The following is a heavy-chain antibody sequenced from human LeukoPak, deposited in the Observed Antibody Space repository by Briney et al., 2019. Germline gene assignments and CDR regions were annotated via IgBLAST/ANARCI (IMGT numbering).Heavy chain of an antibody. CDR2: INHSGST. CDR3: ARRFRGLGGGSGSYYNRQYYYYYMDV. CDR1: GGSFSGYY. V-gene: IGHV4-34*01. Sequence: PSETLSLTCAVYGGSFSGYYWSWIRQPPGKGLEWIGEINHSGSTNYNPSLKSRVTISVDTSKNQFSLKLSSVTAADTAVYYCARRFRGLGGGSGSYYNRQYYYYYMDVWGKGTTVTISS. J-gene: IGHJ6*03. D-gene: IGHD3-10*01.